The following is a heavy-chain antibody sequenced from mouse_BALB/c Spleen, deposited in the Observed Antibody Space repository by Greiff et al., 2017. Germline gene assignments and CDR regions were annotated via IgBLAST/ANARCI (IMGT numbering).Heavy chain of an antibody. D-gene: IGHD2-1*01. CDR2: IYPGDGDT. CDR1: GYTFTSYW. J-gene: IGHJ2*01. CDR3: ARGGNYTYFDY. Sequence: QVQLQQSGAELAKPGASVKMSCKASGYTFTSYWMHWVKQRPGQGLEWIGAIYPGDGDTRYTQKFKGKATLTADKSSSTAYMQLSSLASEDSAVYYCARGGNYTYFDYWGQGTTLTVSS. V-gene: IGHV1-87*01.